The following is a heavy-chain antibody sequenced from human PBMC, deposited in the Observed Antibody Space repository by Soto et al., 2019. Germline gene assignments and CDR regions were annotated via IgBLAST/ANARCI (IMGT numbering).Heavy chain of an antibody. CDR3: ARETSPRGYSSGWTGDY. J-gene: IGHJ4*02. D-gene: IGHD6-19*01. V-gene: IGHV3-33*01. Sequence: QVQLVESGGGVVQPGRSLRLSCAASGFTFSSYGMHWVRQAPGKGLEWVAVIWYDGSNKYYADSVKGRFTISRDNSKNTLYLQMNNLRADDTAVYYCARETSPRGYSSGWTGDYWGQGTLVTVSS. CDR2: IWYDGSNK. CDR1: GFTFSSYG.